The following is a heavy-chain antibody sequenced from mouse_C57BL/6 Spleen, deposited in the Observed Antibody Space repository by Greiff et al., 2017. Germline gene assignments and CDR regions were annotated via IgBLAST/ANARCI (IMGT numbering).Heavy chain of an antibody. V-gene: IGHV1-54*01. Sequence: VQLQQSGAELVRPGTSVKVSCKASGYAFTNYLIEWVKQRPGQGLEWIGVFNPGSGGTNTNEKFKGKATLTADKSSSTAYMQLSSLTSEDSAVYFCARWDTTVFDYWGQGTTLTVSS. J-gene: IGHJ2*01. CDR3: ARWDTTVFDY. CDR1: GYAFTNYL. D-gene: IGHD1-1*01. CDR2: FNPGSGGT.